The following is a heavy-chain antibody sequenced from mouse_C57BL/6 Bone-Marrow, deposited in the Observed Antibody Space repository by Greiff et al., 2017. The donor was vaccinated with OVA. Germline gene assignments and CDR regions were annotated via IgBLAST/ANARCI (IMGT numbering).Heavy chain of an antibody. D-gene: IGHD1-1*01. J-gene: IGHJ1*03. Sequence: VKLMESGAELVRPGTSVKMSCKASGYTFTNYWIGWAKQRPGHGLEWIGDIYPGGGYTNYNEKFKGKATLTADKSSSTAYMQFSSLTSEDSAIYYCARGDLLGYFDVWGTGTTVTVSS. V-gene: IGHV1-63*01. CDR1: GYTFTNYW. CDR2: IYPGGGYT. CDR3: ARGDLLGYFDV.